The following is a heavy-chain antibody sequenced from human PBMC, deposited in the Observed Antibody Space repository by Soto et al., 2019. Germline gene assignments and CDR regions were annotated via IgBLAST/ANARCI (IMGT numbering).Heavy chain of an antibody. CDR1: GDSVSSPYY. J-gene: IGHJ4*02. CDR3: ARSAGLYEFHS. V-gene: IGHV4-4*02. CDR2: VFHTGTT. D-gene: IGHD2-8*01. Sequence: QVQLQESGPGLVKPSGTLSLTCAVSGDSVSSPYYWCWVRQPPGKGLEWIGEVFHTGTTSYNPSLRSRVTISMDKSINQFSLDLSAVPAADTAVYYCARSAGLYEFHSLGAGTLVIVSS.